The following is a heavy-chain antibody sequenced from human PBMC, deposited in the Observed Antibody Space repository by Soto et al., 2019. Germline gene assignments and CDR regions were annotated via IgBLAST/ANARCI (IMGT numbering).Heavy chain of an antibody. D-gene: IGHD3-10*01. Sequence: LALTCAVSGGSISSGGYSWSWIRQPPGKGLEWIGYIYHSGSTYYNPSLKSRVTISVDRSKNQFSLKLSSVTAADTAVYYCARAESITMVRGAWFDPWGQGTLVTVSS. J-gene: IGHJ5*02. CDR1: GGSISSGGYS. CDR2: IYHSGST. CDR3: ARAESITMVRGAWFDP. V-gene: IGHV4-30-2*01.